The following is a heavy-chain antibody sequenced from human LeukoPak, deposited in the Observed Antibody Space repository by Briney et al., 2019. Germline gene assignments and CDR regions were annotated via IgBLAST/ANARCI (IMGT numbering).Heavy chain of an antibody. CDR2: IYYSGST. V-gene: IGHV4-59*08. Sequence: SSETLSLTCTVSGGSISSYYWSWIRQPPGKGLEWIGYIYYSGSTNYNPSLKSRVTISVDTSKNQFSLKLSSVTAADTAVYYCARRARSSGWYYYYYMDAWGKGTTVTVSS. J-gene: IGHJ6*03. CDR1: GGSISSYY. D-gene: IGHD6-19*01. CDR3: ARRARSSGWYYYYYMDA.